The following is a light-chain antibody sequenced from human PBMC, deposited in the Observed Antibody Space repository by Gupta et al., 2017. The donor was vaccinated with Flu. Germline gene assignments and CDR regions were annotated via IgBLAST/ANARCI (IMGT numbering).Light chain of an antibody. CDR2: ENN. CDR1: GSIDSKC. V-gene: IGLV6-57*01. CDR3: QSYYSNNRWV. J-gene: IGLJ3*02. Sequence: GSIDSKCVQWYRQHPGSSPKFLISENNQKVPRAPDRFSGSPDSASNSAALTISGLRAEDEADYYCQSYYSNNRWVFGGGTKLTVL.